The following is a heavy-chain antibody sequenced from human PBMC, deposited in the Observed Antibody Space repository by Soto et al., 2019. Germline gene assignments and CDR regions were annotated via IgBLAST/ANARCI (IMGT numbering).Heavy chain of an antibody. D-gene: IGHD2-2*01. CDR1: GFTFSSYW. CDR3: ARRAGYCSSTSCYAHYYYGMDV. J-gene: IGHJ6*02. Sequence: GGSLRLSCAASGFTFSSYWMHWVRQAPGKGLVWVSRINSDGSSTSYADSVKGRFTISRDNAKNTLYLQMNSLRAEDTAVYYCARRAGYCSSTSCYAHYYYGMDVWGQGTTVTVSS. V-gene: IGHV3-74*01. CDR2: INSDGSST.